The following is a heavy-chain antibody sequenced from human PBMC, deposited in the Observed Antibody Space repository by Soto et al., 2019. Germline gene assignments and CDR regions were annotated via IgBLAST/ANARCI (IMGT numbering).Heavy chain of an antibody. D-gene: IGHD2-8*01. J-gene: IGHJ3*02. CDR2: IYYSGST. CDR1: GGSISSGGYY. CDR3: ARGYCSNGVCYTASHGFDI. Sequence: LSLTCTVSGGSISSGGYYWSWIRQHPGKGLEWIGYIYYSGSTYYSPSLKSRVTISVDTSKKQFSLRLSSVTAADTAVYYCARGYCSNGVCYTASHGFDIWGQGTMVTVSS. V-gene: IGHV4-31*03.